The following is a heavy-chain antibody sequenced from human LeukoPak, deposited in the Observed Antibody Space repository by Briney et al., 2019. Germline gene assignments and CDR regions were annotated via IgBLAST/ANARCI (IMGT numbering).Heavy chain of an antibody. V-gene: IGHV4-34*01. CDR1: GGSFSGYY. J-gene: IGHJ4*02. CDR3: ARPRDYDSSGYRFDY. D-gene: IGHD3-22*01. CDR2: INHSGGT. Sequence: SETLSLTCAVYGGSFSGYYWSWIRQPPGKGLEWIGEINHSGGTNYNPSLKSRVTISVDTSKNQFSLKLSSVTAADTAVYYCARPRDYDSSGYRFDYWGQGTLVTVSS.